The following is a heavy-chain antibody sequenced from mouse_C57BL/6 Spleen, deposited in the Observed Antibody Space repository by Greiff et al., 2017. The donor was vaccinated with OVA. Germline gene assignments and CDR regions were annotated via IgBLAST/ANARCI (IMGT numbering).Heavy chain of an antibody. V-gene: IGHV5-4*01. J-gene: IGHJ2*01. CDR2: ISDGGSYT. Sequence: EVQLVESGGGLVKPGGSLKLSCAASGFTFSSYAMSWVRQTPEKRLEWVATISDGGSYTYYPDNVKGRFTISRDNAKNNLYLQMSHLKSEDTAMYDCARERDYYGSSYFDYWGQGTTLTVSS. CDR1: GFTFSSYA. CDR3: ARERDYYGSSYFDY. D-gene: IGHD1-1*01.